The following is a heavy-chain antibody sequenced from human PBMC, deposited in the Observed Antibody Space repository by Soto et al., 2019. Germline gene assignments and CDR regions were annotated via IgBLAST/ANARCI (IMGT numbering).Heavy chain of an antibody. V-gene: IGHV1-3*01. CDR1: GYTFSSHA. D-gene: IGHD6-13*01. CDR2: INGGNGDT. J-gene: IGHJ4*02. CDR3: ARDRGQQVVYFDY. Sequence: GASVKVSCKASGYTFSSHATHWVRQAPGQRLEWMGWINGGNGDTKYSQKFQDRVTITRDTSASTAYMELSSLRSEDTAVYYCARDRGQQVVYFDYGGQGTLVTVS.